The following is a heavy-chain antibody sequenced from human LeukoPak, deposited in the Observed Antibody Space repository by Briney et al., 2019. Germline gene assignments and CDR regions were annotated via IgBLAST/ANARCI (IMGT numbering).Heavy chain of an antibody. D-gene: IGHD2-15*01. J-gene: IGHJ4*02. CDR1: GFTFSSYG. Sequence: PGGSLRLSCAASGFTFSSYGMHWVRQAPGKGLEGVAVIWYDGSNKYYADSVKGRFTISRDNSKNTLYLQMNSLRAEDTAVYYCAKDHGVVVVAAGFDYWGQGTLVTVSS. CDR2: IWYDGSNK. V-gene: IGHV3-33*06. CDR3: AKDHGVVVVAAGFDY.